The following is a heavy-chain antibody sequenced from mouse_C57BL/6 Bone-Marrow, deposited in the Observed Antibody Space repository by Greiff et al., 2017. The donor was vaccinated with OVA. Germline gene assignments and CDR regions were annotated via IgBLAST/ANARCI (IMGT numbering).Heavy chain of an antibody. CDR2: IYPGSGST. J-gene: IGHJ1*03. V-gene: IGHV1-55*01. Sequence: QVQLQQSGAELVKPGASVKMSCKASGYTFTSYWITWVKQRPGQGLEWIGDIYPGSGSTNYNEKFKSKATLTVDTSSSTAYMQLSSLTSEDSAVYYCARSRDGYRYFDVWGTGTTVTVSS. CDR3: ARSRDGYRYFDV. CDR1: GYTFTSYW. D-gene: IGHD2-3*01.